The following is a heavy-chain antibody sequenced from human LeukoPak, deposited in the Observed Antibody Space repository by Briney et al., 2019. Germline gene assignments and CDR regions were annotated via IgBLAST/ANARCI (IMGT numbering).Heavy chain of an antibody. V-gene: IGHV3-23*01. CDR3: AKGDTIAAAGLQDY. Sequence: GGSLRLSCAASGFTFSSCAMSWVRQAPGKGLEWVSAISGSGGSTYYADSVKGRFTISRDNSKNTLYLQMNSLRAEDTAVYYCAKGDTIAAAGLQDYWGQGTLVTVSS. J-gene: IGHJ4*02. D-gene: IGHD6-13*01. CDR1: GFTFSSCA. CDR2: ISGSGGST.